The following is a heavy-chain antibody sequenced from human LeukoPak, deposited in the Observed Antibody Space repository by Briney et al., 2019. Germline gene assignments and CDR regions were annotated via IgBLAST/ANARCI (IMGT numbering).Heavy chain of an antibody. D-gene: IGHD3-3*01. CDR1: GFTFSDHW. Sequence: GGSLRLSCEASGFTFSDHWMNWVRQAPGMGLEWVACIKQDGSQKYYVDSVKGRFTISRDNAKNSLYLQMNSLRAEDTAVYYCARDDRRDFWSGYPSVFDYWGQGTLVTVSS. CDR3: ARDDRRDFWSGYPSVFDY. CDR2: IKQDGSQK. J-gene: IGHJ4*02. V-gene: IGHV3-7*01.